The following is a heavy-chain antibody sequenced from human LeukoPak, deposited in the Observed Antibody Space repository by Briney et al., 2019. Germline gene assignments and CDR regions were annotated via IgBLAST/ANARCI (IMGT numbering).Heavy chain of an antibody. CDR3: ARRYVVITSNNWFDP. Sequence: ASVTVSCKASGYTFTDYYMHWVRQAPGQGLEWMGWINPNSGGTNYAQKFRGRVTMTRDTSISTAYMEVSRLRSDDTAVYYCARRYVVITSNNWFDPWGQGTLVTVSS. V-gene: IGHV1-2*02. D-gene: IGHD3-22*01. CDR1: GYTFTDYY. J-gene: IGHJ5*02. CDR2: INPNSGGT.